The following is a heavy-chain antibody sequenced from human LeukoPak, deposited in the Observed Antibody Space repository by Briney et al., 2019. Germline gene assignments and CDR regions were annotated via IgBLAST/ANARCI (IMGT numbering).Heavy chain of an antibody. CDR3: AREMAQYYDFWSARDAFDI. D-gene: IGHD3-3*01. V-gene: IGHV1-69*05. CDR2: IIPIFGTA. J-gene: IGHJ3*02. CDR1: GGTFSSYA. Sequence: GASVKVSCKASGGTFSSYAISWVRQAPGQGLEWMGGIIPIFGTANYAQKFQGRVTITTDESTSTAYMELSSLRSEDTAVYYCAREMAQYYDFWSARDAFDIWGQGTMVTVSS.